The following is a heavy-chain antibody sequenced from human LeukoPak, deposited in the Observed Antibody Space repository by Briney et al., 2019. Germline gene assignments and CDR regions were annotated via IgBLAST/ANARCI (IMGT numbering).Heavy chain of an antibody. CDR1: GITFDEYA. Sequence: GGSLRLSCAVSGITFDEYAMYWVRQAPGKGLEWVSGISWNGGSIGYAGSVKGRFTISRDNAKNSLYLQMNGLRPEDTALYYCAKDIRGYYYYGMDVWGQGTTVIVSS. V-gene: IGHV3-9*01. CDR3: AKDIRGYYYYGMDV. CDR2: ISWNGGSI. J-gene: IGHJ6*02.